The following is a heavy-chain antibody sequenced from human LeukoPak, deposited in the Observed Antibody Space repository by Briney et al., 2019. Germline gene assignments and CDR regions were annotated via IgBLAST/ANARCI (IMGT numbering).Heavy chain of an antibody. CDR2: TYYRSKWYN. V-gene: IGHV6-1*01. Sequence: SQTLSLTCAISGDSVSSNSAAWNWIRQSPSRGLEWLGRTYYRSKWYNDYAVSVKSRITINPDTSKNQFSLQLNSVTPEDTAVYYCARDPGCCGWYRENLFDPWGQGTLVTVSS. CDR1: GDSVSSNSAA. D-gene: IGHD6-19*01. CDR3: ARDPGCCGWYRENLFDP. J-gene: IGHJ5*02.